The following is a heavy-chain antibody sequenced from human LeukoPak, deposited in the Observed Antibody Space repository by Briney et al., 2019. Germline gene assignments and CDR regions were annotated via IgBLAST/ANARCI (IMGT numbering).Heavy chain of an antibody. J-gene: IGHJ4*02. CDR3: ARGMGTSWFDY. CDR2: IDPNSGGT. CDR1: AYTFTVDY. V-gene: IGHV1-2*02. D-gene: IGHD6-13*01. Sequence: AAGHVSCPVSAYTFTVDYMDWVRHAPGQGLEWMGRIDPNSGGTKYAQKFQGRVTLTRDKSINTVYMELNTLTSDDMALYYCARGMGTSWFDYGGQGTLVTVP.